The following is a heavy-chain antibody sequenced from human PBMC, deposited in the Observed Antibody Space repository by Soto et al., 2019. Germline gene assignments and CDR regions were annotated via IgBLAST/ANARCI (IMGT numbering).Heavy chain of an antibody. J-gene: IGHJ4*02. Sequence: SETLSLTCPVSGGTISSYYWSWIRQHPGKGLEWIGYIYYSGSTNYNPSLKSRVTISVDTSKNQFSLKLSSVTAADTAVYYCARVLTTQEIDYWGQGTLVTVSS. CDR1: GGTISSYY. V-gene: IGHV4-59*12. CDR3: ARVLTTQEIDY. CDR2: IYYSGST. D-gene: IGHD3-9*01.